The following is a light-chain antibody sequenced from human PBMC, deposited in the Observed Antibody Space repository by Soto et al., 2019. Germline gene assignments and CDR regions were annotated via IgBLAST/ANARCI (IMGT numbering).Light chain of an antibody. CDR3: HQYGSSNPYT. Sequence: EVVLTQSPGTLSLSPGESATLSCRASQSVSNNYFAWYQQKPGQAPRLLIFGSSDRATGIPDRFSGSGSGTDFALTISRREPEDVEVYYCHQYGSSNPYTFGQGTKLEIK. CDR1: QSVSNNY. V-gene: IGKV3-20*01. CDR2: GSS. J-gene: IGKJ2*01.